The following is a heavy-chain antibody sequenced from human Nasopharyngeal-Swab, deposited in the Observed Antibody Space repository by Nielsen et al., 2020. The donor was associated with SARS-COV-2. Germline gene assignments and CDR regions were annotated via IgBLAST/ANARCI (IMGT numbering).Heavy chain of an antibody. D-gene: IGHD4-17*01. Sequence: SETLSLTCTVSGGSISSSSYYWGWIRQPPGKGLEWIGSIYYSGSTYYNPSLKSRVTISVDTSKNQFSLKLSSVTAADTAVYYCARGHRSGETTVTISLYWYYYYGMDVWGQGTTVTVSS. J-gene: IGHJ6*02. V-gene: IGHV4-39*01. CDR2: IYYSGST. CDR1: GGSISSSSYY. CDR3: ARGHRSGETTVTISLYWYYYYGMDV.